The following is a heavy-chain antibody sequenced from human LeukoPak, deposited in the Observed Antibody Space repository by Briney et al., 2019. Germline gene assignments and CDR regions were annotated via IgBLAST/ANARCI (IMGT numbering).Heavy chain of an antibody. J-gene: IGHJ4*02. CDR3: ARSPPITMIVVVKIDY. CDR2: INPSGGST. V-gene: IGHV1-46*01. CDR1: GYTFTSYY. Sequence: ASVKVSCKASGYTFTSYYMHWVRQAPGQGLEWMGIINPSGGSTSYAQKFQGRVTMTRDTSTSTVYMELSSLRSEDPAVYYCARSPPITMIVVVKIDYWGQGTLVTVSS. D-gene: IGHD3-22*01.